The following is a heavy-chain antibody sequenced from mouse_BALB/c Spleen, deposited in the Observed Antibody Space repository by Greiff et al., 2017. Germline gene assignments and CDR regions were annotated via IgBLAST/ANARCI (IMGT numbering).Heavy chain of an antibody. J-gene: IGHJ2*01. CDR2: IDPANGNT. CDR1: GFNIKDTY. CDR3: GTGALFDY. V-gene: IGHV14-3*02. Sequence: VQLKESGAELVKPGASVKLSCTASGFNIKDTYMHWVKQRPEQGLEWIGRIDPANGNTKYDPKFQGKATITADTSSNTAYLQLSSLTSEDTAVYYCGTGALFDYWGQGTTLTVSS. D-gene: IGHD4-1*01.